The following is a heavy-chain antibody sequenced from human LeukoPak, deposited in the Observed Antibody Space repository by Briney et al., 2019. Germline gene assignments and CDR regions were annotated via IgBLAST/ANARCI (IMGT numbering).Heavy chain of an antibody. CDR1: GYSISSGYY. Sequence: SETLSLTCAVSGYSISSGYYWGWIRQPPGKGMEWIGSIYHSGSTDYNPSLKSRVTISVHTSKNQFSLKLSSVTAADTAVYYCAGPVDGSSGIGWGQGTLVTVSS. CDR3: AGPVDGSSGIG. J-gene: IGHJ4*02. D-gene: IGHD6-6*01. CDR2: IYHSGST. V-gene: IGHV4-38-2*01.